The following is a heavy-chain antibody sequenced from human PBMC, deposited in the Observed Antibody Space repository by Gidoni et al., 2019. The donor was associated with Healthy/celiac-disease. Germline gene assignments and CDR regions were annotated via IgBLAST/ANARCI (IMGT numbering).Heavy chain of an antibody. J-gene: IGHJ5*02. Sequence: EVQLVESGGGLVKPGGSLGLSCAGSGFTVRSTSMSWVRQAPGKGLEWVSVIYSGGSTYYADSVKGRFTISRDNSKNTLYLQMNSLRAEDTAVYYCARDNGSGSYYHGWFDPWGQGTLVTVSS. V-gene: IGHV3-66*01. CDR1: GFTVRSTS. CDR3: ARDNGSGSYYHGWFDP. CDR2: IYSGGST. D-gene: IGHD3-10*01.